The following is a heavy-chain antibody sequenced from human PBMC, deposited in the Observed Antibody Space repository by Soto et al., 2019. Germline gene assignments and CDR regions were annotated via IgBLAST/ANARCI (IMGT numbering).Heavy chain of an antibody. J-gene: IGHJ4*02. CDR1: GASIISGGFY. D-gene: IGHD2-15*01. CDR3: ARGTGYCGSGTCFPSDH. CDR2: IYSSGST. Sequence: SETLSLTCTVSGASIISGGFYWSWIRQHPSEGLEWIGFIYSSGSTHYNPSLESRVTISKDTSKNQISLRLSSVTAADTAIYFCARGTGYCGSGTCFPSDHWGQGTLVTVSS. V-gene: IGHV4-31*03.